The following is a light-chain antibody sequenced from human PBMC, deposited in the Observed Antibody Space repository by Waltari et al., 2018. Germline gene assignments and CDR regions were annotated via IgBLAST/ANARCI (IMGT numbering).Light chain of an antibody. V-gene: IGKV1-5*03. CDR1: QSISNW. Sequence: DIQMTQSPSTLSASVGDRVTITCRASQSISNWLAWYQQKPGKAPKLLIYKASNVESGVPSRFSGRCSGTEFTLTISRLQPDDFATYYCQQYDNYWTFGQGTKGEI. J-gene: IGKJ1*01. CDR2: KAS. CDR3: QQYDNYWT.